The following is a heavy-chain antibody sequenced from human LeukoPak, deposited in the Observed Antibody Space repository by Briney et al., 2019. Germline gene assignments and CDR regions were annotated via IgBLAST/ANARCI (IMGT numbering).Heavy chain of an antibody. CDR2: IHYSGST. V-gene: IGHV4-39*01. D-gene: IGHD6-13*01. CDR1: GGSIRSSSYY. CDR3: ARVQSGIAEDFDY. J-gene: IGHJ4*02. Sequence: SETLSLTCSVSGGSIRSSSYYWGWIRQPPGKGLEWIGSIHYSGSTYYNASLKGRVTISVDTSKNQFSLKVSSVTAADTAVYYCARVQSGIAEDFDYWGQGTLVTVSS.